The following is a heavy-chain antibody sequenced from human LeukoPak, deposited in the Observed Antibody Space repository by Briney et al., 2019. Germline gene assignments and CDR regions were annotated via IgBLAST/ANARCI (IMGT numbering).Heavy chain of an antibody. D-gene: IGHD3-10*01. J-gene: IGHJ5*02. CDR1: GGSISSSSYY. V-gene: IGHV4-39*07. Sequence: SETLSLTCTVSGGSISSSSYYWGWIRQPPGKGLEWIGSIYHSGSTYYNPSLKSRVTISVDTSKNQFSLKLSSVTAADTAVYYCARVGITMVRGVIAYNWFDPWGQGTLVTVSS. CDR2: IYHSGST. CDR3: ARVGITMVRGVIAYNWFDP.